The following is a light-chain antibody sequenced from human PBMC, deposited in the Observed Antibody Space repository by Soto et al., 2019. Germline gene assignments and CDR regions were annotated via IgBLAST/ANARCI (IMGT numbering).Light chain of an antibody. V-gene: IGLV1-40*01. CDR1: RSNIGAGYD. Sequence: QPVLTQPPSVSGAPGRRVTISCTGSRSNIGAGYDVHWYQQLPGTVPRLLIYDNNNRPSGVPDRFSGSRSGTSASLAITGLQPEDEADYYCQSYDSSLSASVFGGGTQLTVL. CDR3: QSYDSSLSASV. CDR2: DNN. J-gene: IGLJ7*01.